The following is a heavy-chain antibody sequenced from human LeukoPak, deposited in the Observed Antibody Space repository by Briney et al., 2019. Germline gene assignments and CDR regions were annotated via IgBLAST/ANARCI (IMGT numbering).Heavy chain of an antibody. CDR2: IYYSGST. CDR1: GGSISSYY. D-gene: IGHD1-26*01. CDR3: ARQWELGYFQH. Sequence: SETLSLTCTVSGGSISSYYWSWIRQPPGKGLEWIGYIYYSGSTNYNPSLKSRVTISVDTSKNQFSLKLSSVTAADTAVYYCARQWELGYFQHWGQGTLVTVSS. J-gene: IGHJ1*01. V-gene: IGHV4-59*08.